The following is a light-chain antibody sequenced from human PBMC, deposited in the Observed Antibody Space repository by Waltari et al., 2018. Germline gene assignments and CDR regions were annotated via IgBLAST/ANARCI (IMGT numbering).Light chain of an antibody. CDR2: DDS. CDR1: HIGSKR. CDR3: QLWDKSSDPPYV. J-gene: IGLJ1*01. Sequence: SYVLTQPPSVSVAPGQTARMTCGANHIGSKRVHWYQKKPGQAPVPVVYDDSDRPSGIPERFSGSNSGNTATLTITRVEAGDEADYYCQLWDKSSDPPYVFGPGTKVTVL. V-gene: IGLV3-21*02.